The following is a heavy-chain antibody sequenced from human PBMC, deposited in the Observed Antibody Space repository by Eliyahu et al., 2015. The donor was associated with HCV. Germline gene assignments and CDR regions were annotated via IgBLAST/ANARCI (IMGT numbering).Heavy chain of an antibody. CDR2: GSEK. V-gene: IGHV3-7*01. Sequence: GSEKYYVDSVKGRFTISRDNAKNSLYLQMNSLRAEDTAVYYCAREMSGYDLDAFDIWGQGTMVTVSS. J-gene: IGHJ3*02. CDR3: AREMSGYDLDAFDI. D-gene: IGHD5-12*01.